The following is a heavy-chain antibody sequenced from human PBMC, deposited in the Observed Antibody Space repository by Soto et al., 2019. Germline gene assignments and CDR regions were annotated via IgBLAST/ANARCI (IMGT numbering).Heavy chain of an antibody. CDR3: ARADCTGAYCYSWPFNYGVDV. CDR2: IWYDGSNK. D-gene: IGHD2-15*01. V-gene: IGHV3-33*08. CDR1: GFTCNTYG. J-gene: IGHJ6*02. Sequence: GGSLRLSCTTSGFTCNTYGMHWVRQAPGKGLEWVAIIWYDGSNKYYADSVKGRFTISRDNSRNTLYLQMNSLRAEDTALYYCARADCTGAYCYSWPFNYGVDVWGQGTAVTVSS.